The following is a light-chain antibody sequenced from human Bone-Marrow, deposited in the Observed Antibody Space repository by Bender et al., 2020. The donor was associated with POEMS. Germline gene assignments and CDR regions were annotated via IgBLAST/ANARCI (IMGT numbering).Light chain of an antibody. CDR3: QSYDNSLGGWV. CDR1: SSDVGDYDY. CDR2: DVT. Sequence: QSALTQPAYVSASPGQSITISCTGSSSDVGDYDYVSWYQQHPGKAPKLIIYDVTNRPSGVSGRFSGSRSGNTASLTISGVQAEDEGDYYCQSYDNSLGGWVFGGGTKLTVL. V-gene: IGLV2-14*03. J-gene: IGLJ3*02.